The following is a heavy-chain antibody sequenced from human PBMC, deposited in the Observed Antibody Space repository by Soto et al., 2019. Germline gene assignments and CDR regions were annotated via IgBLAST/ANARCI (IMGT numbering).Heavy chain of an antibody. Sequence: GGSLRLSCAASGFTFSSYGMNWVRQAPGKGLEWVSSISSSSSFIFYADSVKGRFTISRDNAKNSLYLQMNSLRAEDTAVYYCARDDNWNAPEFCSWGQGTLVTVSS. CDR1: GFTFSSYG. CDR2: ISSSSSFI. CDR3: ARDDNWNAPEFCS. J-gene: IGHJ5*02. V-gene: IGHV3-21*01. D-gene: IGHD1-1*01.